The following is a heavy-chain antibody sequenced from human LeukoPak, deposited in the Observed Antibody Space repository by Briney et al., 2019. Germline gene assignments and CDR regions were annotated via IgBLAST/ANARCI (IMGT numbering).Heavy chain of an antibody. D-gene: IGHD1-26*01. CDR3: ATLTEPTEDPYYYYYGMDV. Sequence: ASVKVSCKVSGYTLTELSMHWVRQAPGKGLEWMGGFDPEDGETIYAQKYQGRVTMTEDTSTDTAYMELSSLRSEDTAVYYCATLTEPTEDPYYYYYGMDVWGQGTTVTVSS. CDR1: GYTLTELS. V-gene: IGHV1-24*01. J-gene: IGHJ6*02. CDR2: FDPEDGET.